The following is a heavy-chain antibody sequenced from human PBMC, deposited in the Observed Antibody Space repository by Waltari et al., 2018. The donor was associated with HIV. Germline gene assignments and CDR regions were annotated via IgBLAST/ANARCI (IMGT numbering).Heavy chain of an antibody. V-gene: IGHV3-23*01. D-gene: IGHD3-10*01. CDR2: ISDSGYNT. CDR3: AKDRRGYLARGVFPEY. J-gene: IGHJ4*02. Sequence: VQLLESGGDLVQPGGSLRLSCVASGFSFSSYAVRWVRQAPGKGLEWVSVISDSGYNTYYADSVKGRFTNSRDNSKNTLYLQMNSLRAEDTAIYYCAKDRRGYLARGVFPEYWGQGTLVTVSS. CDR1: GFSFSSYA.